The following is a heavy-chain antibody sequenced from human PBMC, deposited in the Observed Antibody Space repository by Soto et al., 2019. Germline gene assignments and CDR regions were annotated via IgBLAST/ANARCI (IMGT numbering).Heavy chain of an antibody. J-gene: IGHJ6*02. CDR2: ISAYNGNT. CDR3: ARVLGVQNYDILTGRWHDYYSYGMDV. Sequence: ASVKVSCKASGYTFTSYGISWVRQAPGQGLEWMGWISAYNGNTNYAQKLQGRVTMTTDTSTSTAYMELRSLRSDDTAVYYCARVLGVQNYDILTGRWHDYYSYGMDVWGQGTTVTVSS. V-gene: IGHV1-18*01. D-gene: IGHD3-9*01. CDR1: GYTFTSYG.